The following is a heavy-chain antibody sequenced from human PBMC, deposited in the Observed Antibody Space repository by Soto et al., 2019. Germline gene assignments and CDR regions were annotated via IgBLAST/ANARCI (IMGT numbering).Heavy chain of an antibody. Sequence: QMQLVQSGAEVKKPGASVKVSCKASGYTFTSYQMHWVRQAPGQGLEWMGIINPSGGRITYAPRFQGRVMMTRDTSTNTVYMELRSLRSVDTAVYYCARDGPPTTTGVGPSYTMDVWGQGTTVTVS. D-gene: IGHD3-3*01. CDR3: ARDGPPTTTGVGPSYTMDV. V-gene: IGHV1-46*01. CDR1: GYTFTSYQ. CDR2: INPSGGRI. J-gene: IGHJ6*02.